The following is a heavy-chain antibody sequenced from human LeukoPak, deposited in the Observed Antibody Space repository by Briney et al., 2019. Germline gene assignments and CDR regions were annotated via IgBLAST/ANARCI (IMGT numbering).Heavy chain of an antibody. D-gene: IGHD3-16*01. CDR1: GFTFDDYA. CDR3: EKDIADYPGGGSYFHY. V-gene: IGHV3-9*01. CDR2: ISWNSGSI. Sequence: GGSLRLSCAASGFTFDDYAMHWVRQAPGKGLEWVSAISWNSGSIDYADSVKGRFTISRDNAKNCLYLQMHSLSAEDTALYYCEKDIADYPGGGSYFHYWGQGTLVTVSS. J-gene: IGHJ4*02.